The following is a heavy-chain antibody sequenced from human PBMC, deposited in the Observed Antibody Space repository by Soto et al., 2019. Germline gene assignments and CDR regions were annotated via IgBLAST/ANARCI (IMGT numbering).Heavy chain of an antibody. V-gene: IGHV4-31*03. CDR3: ARELFGSGKGRFDP. D-gene: IGHD3-10*01. CDR2: IYYIGST. CDR1: GASINSGGYY. J-gene: IGHJ5*02. Sequence: SETLSLTGSVCGASINSGGYYWSWIRQRPGEGLEYIGYIYYIGSTYYNPSLQSRITTSMDTSKNHFSLRLTSLTAANTAIYYGARELFGSGKGRFDPCGGGILVTFYS.